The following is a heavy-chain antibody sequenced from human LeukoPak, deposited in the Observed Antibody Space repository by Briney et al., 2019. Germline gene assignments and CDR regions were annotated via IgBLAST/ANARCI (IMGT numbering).Heavy chain of an antibody. D-gene: IGHD2-15*01. CDR2: INHSGST. CDR3: ARGEGNCSGGSCYSDWYFDL. V-gene: IGHV4-34*01. J-gene: IGHJ2*01. Sequence: PSETLSLTCAVYGGSFSGYYWSWIRQPPGKGLEWIGEINHSGSTNYNPSLKSRVTISVDTSKNQFSLKLSSVTAADTAVYYCARGEGNCSGGSCYSDWYFDLWGRGTLVTVSS. CDR1: GGSFSGYY.